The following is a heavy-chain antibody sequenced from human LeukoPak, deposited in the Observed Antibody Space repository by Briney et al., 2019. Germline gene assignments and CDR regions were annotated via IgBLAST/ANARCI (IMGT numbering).Heavy chain of an antibody. CDR1: GFTVSDNY. CDR3: ARFPLLLLAFDI. Sequence: PGGSLRLSCAASGFTVSDNYLSWVRQAPGKGLEWVSVIYSGGSTYYADSVKGRFTISRDTSKNTLYLQMNSLRAEDTAVYYCARFPLLLLAFDIWGQGTMVTVSS. CDR2: IYSGGST. J-gene: IGHJ3*02. V-gene: IGHV3-53*01. D-gene: IGHD3-10*01.